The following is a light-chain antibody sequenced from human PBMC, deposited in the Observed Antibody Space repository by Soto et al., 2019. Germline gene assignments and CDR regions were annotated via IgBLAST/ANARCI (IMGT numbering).Light chain of an antibody. Sequence: QSALTQPASVSASPGQSITISCTGTSSDVGGYKFVSWYQHHPGKAPKLMIYEVNNRPSGVPDRFSGSKSGSTASLTISGLQAEDEAEYYCCLSPGSLTWLFGGGTKLTVL. CDR1: SSDVGGYKF. J-gene: IGLJ3*02. CDR2: EVN. CDR3: CLSPGSLTWL. V-gene: IGLV2-14*01.